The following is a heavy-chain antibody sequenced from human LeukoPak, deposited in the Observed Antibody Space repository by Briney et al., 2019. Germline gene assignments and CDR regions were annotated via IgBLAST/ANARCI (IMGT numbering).Heavy chain of an antibody. J-gene: IGHJ4*02. Sequence: SGTLSLTCAVSGGSISSGGYSWSWLRQPPGKGLEWIGYIYRSGSTYYNPSLKSRVTISVDRSKNQFSLKLSSVTAADTAVYYCASSLWGYFDYWGQGTLVTVSS. CDR3: ASSLWGYFDY. D-gene: IGHD3-16*01. V-gene: IGHV4-30-2*01. CDR2: IYRSGST. CDR1: GGSISSGGYS.